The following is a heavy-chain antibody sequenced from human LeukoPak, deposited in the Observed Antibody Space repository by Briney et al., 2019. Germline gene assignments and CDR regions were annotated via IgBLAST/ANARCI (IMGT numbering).Heavy chain of an antibody. D-gene: IGHD3-22*01. CDR2: ISAYNGNT. V-gene: IGHV1-18*01. Sequence: GASVKVSCKASGYTFTSYGISWVRQAPGQGLEWMGWISAYNGNTNYAQKLQGRVTMTRDTSISTAYMELSRLRSDDTAVYYCARANRNPDYYDSSGMGYWGQGTLVTVSS. CDR1: GYTFTSYG. CDR3: ARANRNPDYYDSSGMGY. J-gene: IGHJ4*02.